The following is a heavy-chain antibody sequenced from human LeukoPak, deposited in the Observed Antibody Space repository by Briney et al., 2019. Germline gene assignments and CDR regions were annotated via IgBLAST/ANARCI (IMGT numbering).Heavy chain of an antibody. D-gene: IGHD5-18*01. V-gene: IGHV4-61*08. CDR1: GGSISSSDYY. Sequence: SETLSLTCTVSGGSISSSDYYWGWIRQPPGKGLEWIGYIYYSGSTNYNPSLKSRVTISVDTSKNQFSLKLSSVTAADTAVYYCARGIRLGYSYGGDWYFDLWGRGTLVTVSS. CDR3: ARGIRLGYSYGGDWYFDL. CDR2: IYYSGST. J-gene: IGHJ2*01.